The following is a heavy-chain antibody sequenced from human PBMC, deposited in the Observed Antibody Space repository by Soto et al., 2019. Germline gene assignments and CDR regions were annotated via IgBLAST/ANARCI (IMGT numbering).Heavy chain of an antibody. V-gene: IGHV4-30-2*01. CDR3: ARENYYGSGTYFRLDV. Sequence: TSETLSLTCAVSGGSISSGGYSWSWIRQPPGKGLEWIGYIYHSGSTHYNPSLKSRVTISVDTSKNQFSLKLTSVTAADTAVYYCARENYYGSGTYFRLDVWGQGTRVTSP. CDR2: IYHSGST. J-gene: IGHJ6*02. D-gene: IGHD3-10*01. CDR1: GGSISSGGYS.